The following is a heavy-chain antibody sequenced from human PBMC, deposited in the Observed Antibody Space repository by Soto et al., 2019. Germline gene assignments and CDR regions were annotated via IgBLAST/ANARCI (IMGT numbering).Heavy chain of an antibody. J-gene: IGHJ4*02. V-gene: IGHV2-5*02. Sequence: SGPTLVNPTQTLTLTCTFSGFSLTSNDVGVGWIRQPPGKALEWLALIYWDDDKRYSPSLKSRLTITKDTSKNQVVLRMTNMDPVDTATYYCAHSRYSRSSFDYWGQGTLVTV. CDR2: IYWDDDK. D-gene: IGHD6-6*01. CDR3: AHSRYSRSSFDY. CDR1: GFSLTSNDVG.